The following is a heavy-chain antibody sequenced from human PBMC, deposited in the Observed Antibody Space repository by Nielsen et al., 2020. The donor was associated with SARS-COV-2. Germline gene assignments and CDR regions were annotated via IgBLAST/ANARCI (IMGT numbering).Heavy chain of an antibody. V-gene: IGHV4-59*13. J-gene: IGHJ5*02. Sequence: SETLSLTCNVSGGSISSDYWSWIRQPPGKGLEWIGYISYSESSKYNPSLKSRVTISLDTSKSQFSLKLTSVTAADTAVYYCARGRIWFDPWGQGTLVTVSS. D-gene: IGHD2/OR15-2a*01. CDR3: ARGRIWFDP. CDR1: GGSISSDY. CDR2: ISYSESS.